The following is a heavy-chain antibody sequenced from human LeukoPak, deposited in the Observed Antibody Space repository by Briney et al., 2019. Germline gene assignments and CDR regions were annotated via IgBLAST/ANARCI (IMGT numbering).Heavy chain of an antibody. CDR1: GGSISSGDYY. J-gene: IGHJ4*02. V-gene: IGHV4-30-4*01. CDR3: ARADYCDSGTYFYFDY. CDR2: IYNSGRT. Sequence: SETLSLTCTVSGGSISSGDYYWSWIRQPPGKGLEWIVYIYNSGRTYSNSSIRSRASTSVDTSKNQFSMKLSSVTSADTAVYNWARADYCDSGTYFYFDYWGQGTLVTVSS. D-gene: IGHD3-10*01.